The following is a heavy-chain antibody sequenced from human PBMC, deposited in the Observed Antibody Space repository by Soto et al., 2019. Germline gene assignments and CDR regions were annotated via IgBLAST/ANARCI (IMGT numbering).Heavy chain of an antibody. D-gene: IGHD2-2*01. V-gene: IGHV3-33*01. Sequence: GGSLRLSCAASGFTFSSYGMHWVRQAPGKGLEWVAVIWYDGSNKYYADSVKGRFTISRDNSKNTLYLQMNSLRAEDTAVYYCARDGAHRYCSSTSCPYGMDVWGQGTTVTVSS. CDR1: GFTFSSYG. J-gene: IGHJ6*02. CDR3: ARDGAHRYCSSTSCPYGMDV. CDR2: IWYDGSNK.